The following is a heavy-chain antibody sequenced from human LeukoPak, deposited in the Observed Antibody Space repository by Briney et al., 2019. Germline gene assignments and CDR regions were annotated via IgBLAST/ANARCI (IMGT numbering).Heavy chain of an antibody. CDR3: ARVDYDILTGYYWIDY. CDR2: IYYSGST. J-gene: IGHJ4*02. CDR1: GGSISSGGYY. V-gene: IGHV4-31*03. D-gene: IGHD3-9*01. Sequence: SQTLSLTCTVSGGSISSGGYYWSWIRQHPGKGLEWIGYIYYSGSTYYNPSLKSRVTISVDTSKNQFSLKLSSVTAADTAVYYCARVDYDILTGYYWIDYWGQGTLVTVPS.